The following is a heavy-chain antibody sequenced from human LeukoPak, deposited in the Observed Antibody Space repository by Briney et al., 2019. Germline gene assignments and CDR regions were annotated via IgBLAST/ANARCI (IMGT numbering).Heavy chain of an antibody. CDR1: GGSISSYY. CDR2: IYYSGST. V-gene: IGHV4-59*12. Sequence: PSETLSLTCTVSGGSISSYYWSWIRQPPGKGLEWIGYIYYSGSTNYNPSLKSRVTISVDTSKNQFSLKLSSVTAADTAVYYCAREPAGYYDSSGYLPFDYWGQGTLVTVSS. J-gene: IGHJ4*02. D-gene: IGHD3-22*01. CDR3: AREPAGYYDSSGYLPFDY.